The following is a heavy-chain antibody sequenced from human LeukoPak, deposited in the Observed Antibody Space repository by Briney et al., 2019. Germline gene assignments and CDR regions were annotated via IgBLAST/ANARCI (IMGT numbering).Heavy chain of an antibody. D-gene: IGHD3-10*01. J-gene: IGHJ4*02. Sequence: GGSLRLSCAASGFTFSSYEMNWVRQAPGKGLEWVSYISSGSTIYYADSVKGRFTISRDNSKNTLYLQMNSLRAEDTAVYYCAKDPYYYWGQGTLVTVSS. CDR3: AKDPYYY. CDR1: GFTFSSYE. V-gene: IGHV3-48*03. CDR2: ISSGSTI.